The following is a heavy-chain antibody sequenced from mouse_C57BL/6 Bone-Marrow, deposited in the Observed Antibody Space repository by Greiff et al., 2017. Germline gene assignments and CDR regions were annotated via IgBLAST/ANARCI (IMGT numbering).Heavy chain of an antibody. CDR3: TTRGGRSSPFYFDY. CDR2: IYPGNSDT. CDR1: GYTFTSYW. D-gene: IGHD1-1*01. J-gene: IGHJ2*01. V-gene: IGHV1-5*01. Sequence: VQLQQSGTVLARPGASVKMSCKTSGYTFTSYWMHWVKQRPGQGLEWIGAIYPGNSDTSYNQQFKGKAKLTAVTSASTAYMELSSLTNEDSAVYYCTTRGGRSSPFYFDYWGKGTTLTVSS.